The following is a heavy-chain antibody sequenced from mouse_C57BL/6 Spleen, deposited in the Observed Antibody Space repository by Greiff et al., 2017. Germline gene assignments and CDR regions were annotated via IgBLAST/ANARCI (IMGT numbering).Heavy chain of an antibody. CDR2: IDPSDSYT. D-gene: IGHD2-2*01. V-gene: IGHV1-59*01. CDR1: GYTFTSYW. Sequence: QVQLQQPGAELVRPGTSVKLSCKASGYTFTSYWMHWVKQRPGQGLEWIGVIDPSDSYTNYNQKFKGKATLTVDTSSSTAYMQLSSLTSEDSAVYYCARWNGYDGRCAYWGQGTLVTVSA. J-gene: IGHJ3*01. CDR3: ARWNGYDGRCAY.